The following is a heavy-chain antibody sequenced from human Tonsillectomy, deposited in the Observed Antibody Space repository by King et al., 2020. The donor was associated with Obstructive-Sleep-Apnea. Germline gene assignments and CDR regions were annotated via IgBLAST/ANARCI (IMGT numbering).Heavy chain of an antibody. V-gene: IGHV3-9*01. CDR2: SKWNSDTI. D-gene: IGHD7-27*01. CDR3: AKDRDTQTGDHDAFDI. CDR1: GFTFDDYA. J-gene: IGHJ3*02. Sequence: VQLVESGGGLGQPGRSLRLSCAASGFTFDDYAMHWVRQAPGKGLEWVSGSKWNSDTIQYADSVKGRFTISRDNAMNSLYLEMNSLRTEDTASYYCAKDRDTQTGDHDAFDIWGQGTMVTVSS.